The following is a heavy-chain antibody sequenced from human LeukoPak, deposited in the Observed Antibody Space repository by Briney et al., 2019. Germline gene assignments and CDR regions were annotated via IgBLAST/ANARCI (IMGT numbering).Heavy chain of an antibody. Sequence: PSETLSLTCTVSGGSISSSSYYWGWIRQPPGKGLEWIGSIYYTGSTYYNPSLKSRITILLDTCKNQISLKLSSVTAADTAVYYCSRGSYDILTGYSTLGEFWGQGTLVTVSS. CDR2: IYYTGST. V-gene: IGHV4-39*01. CDR1: GGSISSSSYY. D-gene: IGHD3-9*01. CDR3: SRGSYDILTGYSTLGEF. J-gene: IGHJ4*02.